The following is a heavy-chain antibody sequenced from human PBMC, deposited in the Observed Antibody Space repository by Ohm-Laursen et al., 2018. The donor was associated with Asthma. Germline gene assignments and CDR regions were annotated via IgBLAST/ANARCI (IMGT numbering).Heavy chain of an antibody. CDR1: GLTFTANA. J-gene: IGHJ4*02. V-gene: IGHV3-30*18. Sequence: SLRLSCAASGLTFTANAFHWVRQAPGKGLEWVAIISFDGSKKYYAESVKGRFTISRDNSKNTVSLQMNSLRVEDTAVYYCAKDLETYGSYLGDSGGIDYWGQGTLVTVSS. CDR2: ISFDGSKK. D-gene: IGHD3-10*01. CDR3: AKDLETYGSYLGDSGGIDY.